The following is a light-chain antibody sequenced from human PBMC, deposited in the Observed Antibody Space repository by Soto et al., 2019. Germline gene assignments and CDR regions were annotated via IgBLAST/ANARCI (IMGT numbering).Light chain of an antibody. CDR2: GAS. CDR3: QQYNNWPWT. Sequence: ETVLRQSPGTLSLSPGERITLSFRSSQNINSHLAWYQQKPGQAPRLLIYGASTRATGIPARFSGSGSATEFTLTISSLQSEDFAVYYCQQYNNWPWTFGQGTKVDIK. J-gene: IGKJ1*01. CDR1: QNINSH. V-gene: IGKV3-15*01.